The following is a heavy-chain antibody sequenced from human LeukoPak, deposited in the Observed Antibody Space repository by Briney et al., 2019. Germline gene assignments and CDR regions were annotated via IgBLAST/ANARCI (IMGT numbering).Heavy chain of an antibody. CDR3: TKGNWGYPFDI. J-gene: IGHJ3*02. CDR1: GFRFDDYN. V-gene: IGHV3-9*03. CDR2: ITRDGDTT. D-gene: IGHD7-27*01. Sequence: GGSLRLSCVASGFRFDDYNMHWVRQGPGKGLEWVSGITRDGDTTDCADSVKGRFTISRDNAMNSLYLQMNSLTTEDMALYYCTKGNWGYPFDIWGQGTMVTVSS.